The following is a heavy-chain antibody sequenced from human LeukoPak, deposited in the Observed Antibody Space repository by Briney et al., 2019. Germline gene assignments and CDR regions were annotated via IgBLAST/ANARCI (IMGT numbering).Heavy chain of an antibody. Sequence: ASVKVSCKASGYTFTSYGISWVRQAPGQGLEWMGGIIPIFGTANYAQKFQGRVTITADESTSTAYMELSSLRSEDTAVYYCARTIYDFWSGTMDVWGQGTTVTVSS. CDR2: IIPIFGTA. J-gene: IGHJ6*02. CDR3: ARTIYDFWSGTMDV. V-gene: IGHV1-69*13. D-gene: IGHD3-3*01. CDR1: GYTFTSYG.